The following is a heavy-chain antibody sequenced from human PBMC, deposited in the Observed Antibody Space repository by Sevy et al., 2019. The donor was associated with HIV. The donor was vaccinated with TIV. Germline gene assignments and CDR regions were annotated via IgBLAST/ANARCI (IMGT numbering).Heavy chain of an antibody. V-gene: IGHV4-39*01. CDR2: ISYSGNT. J-gene: IGHJ4*02. Sequence: SETLSLTCIVSGDSISSSSYYWGWLRQPPGKGLEWIASISYSGNTYYNPSLKSPTTMSIDTSKNPFFLTLNSVTAPDAAVYDCARSNSYYDFWSGYMTSGYFDFWGPGTLVTVSS. CDR1: GDSISSSSYY. CDR3: ARSNSYYDFWSGYMTSGYFDF. D-gene: IGHD3-3*01.